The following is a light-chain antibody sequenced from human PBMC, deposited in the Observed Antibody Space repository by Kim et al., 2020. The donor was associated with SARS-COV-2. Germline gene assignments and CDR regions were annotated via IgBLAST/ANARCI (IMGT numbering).Light chain of an antibody. V-gene: IGLV2-11*01. CDR2: DVS. CDR3: CSYAGSYTWV. Sequence: GQSVTISSTGTSSDVGCYNYVSWYQQHPGKAPKLMIYDVSKRPSGVPDRFSGSKSGNTASLTISGLQAEDEADYYCCSYAGSYTWVFGGGTQLTVL. J-gene: IGLJ3*02. CDR1: SSDVGCYNY.